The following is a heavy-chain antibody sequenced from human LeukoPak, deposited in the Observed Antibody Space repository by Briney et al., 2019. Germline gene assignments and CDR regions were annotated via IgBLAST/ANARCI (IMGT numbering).Heavy chain of an antibody. D-gene: IGHD3-22*01. CDR2: IKQDESEK. V-gene: IGHV3-7*01. CDR3: ARGFSGYYYDLFDY. CDR1: GFTLSRYW. J-gene: IGHJ4*02. Sequence: GRSLRLSCAASGFTLSRYWMSWVRQAPGKGVGGVANIKQDESEKYYVDSVKGRFTISRNNDKNSLYLQMNGLRAEDAAVYYCARGFSGYYYDLFDYWGQGTLVTVSS.